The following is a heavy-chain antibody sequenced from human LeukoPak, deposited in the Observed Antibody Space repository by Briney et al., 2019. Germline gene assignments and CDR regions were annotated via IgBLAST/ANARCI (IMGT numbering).Heavy chain of an antibody. D-gene: IGHD2-21*01. CDR3: AKFLPTHIVVANYYFDY. CDR2: ISGSGGST. J-gene: IGHJ4*02. CDR1: VFTFSSYA. V-gene: IGHV3-23*01. Sequence: GGSLRLSCAASVFTFSSYAMSWVRQAPGKGLEWVSAISGSGGSTYYADSVKGRFTISRDSSKNTLYLQMNSLRAEDTAVYYCAKFLPTHIVVANYYFDYWGQGTLVTVSS.